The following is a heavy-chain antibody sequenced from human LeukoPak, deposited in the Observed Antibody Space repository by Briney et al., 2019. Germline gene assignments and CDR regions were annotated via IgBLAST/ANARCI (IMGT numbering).Heavy chain of an antibody. Sequence: GASVKVSCKASGGTFSSYAISWVRQAPGQGLEWMGGIIPIFGTANYAQKFQGRVTITADESTSTAYMELSSLRSEDTAVYYCAREVCSGGSCQTLFDAFDIWGQGTMVTVSS. CDR2: IIPIFGTA. CDR3: AREVCSGGSCQTLFDAFDI. CDR1: GGTFSSYA. J-gene: IGHJ3*02. D-gene: IGHD2-15*01. V-gene: IGHV1-69*13.